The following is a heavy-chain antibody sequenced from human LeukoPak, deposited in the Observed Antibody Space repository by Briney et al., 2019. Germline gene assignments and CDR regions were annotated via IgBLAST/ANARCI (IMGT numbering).Heavy chain of an antibody. D-gene: IGHD3-22*01. CDR3: ARQPSGYYYDSSGYYDNWFDP. Sequence: SVKVSCKASGYTFTRYYMHWVRQAPGQGLEWVGGIIPIFGTANYAQKFQGRVTITTDESTSTAYMELSSLRSEDTAVYYCARQPSGYYYDSSGYYDNWFDPWGQGTLVTVSS. CDR2: IIPIFGTA. V-gene: IGHV1-69*05. J-gene: IGHJ5*02. CDR1: GYTFTRYY.